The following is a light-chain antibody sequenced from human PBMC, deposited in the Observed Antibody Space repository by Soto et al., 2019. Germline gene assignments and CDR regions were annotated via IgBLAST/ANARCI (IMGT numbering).Light chain of an antibody. CDR1: QGISNY. J-gene: IGKJ1*01. CDR2: AAS. V-gene: IGKV1-27*01. Sequence: DIQMTQSPSSLSAFVGDRVTITCQASQGISNYLAWYQQKPGRVPKLLIYAASTLQSGVPSRFSGSGSGTDFTLTISSLKPEDVATYYCQQYNSYSTWTFGQGTKVDIK. CDR3: QQYNSYSTWT.